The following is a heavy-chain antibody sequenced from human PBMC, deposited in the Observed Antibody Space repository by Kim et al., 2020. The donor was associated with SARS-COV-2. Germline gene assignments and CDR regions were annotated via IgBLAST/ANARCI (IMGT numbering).Heavy chain of an antibody. D-gene: IGHD3-16*01. Sequence: SETLSLTCTVSGGSISSYYWSWIRQPPGKGLEWIGYIYYSGSTNYNPSLKSRVTISVDTSKNQFSLKLSSVTAADTAVYYCAREGGDGYNDDAFDIWGQGTMVTVSS. V-gene: IGHV4-59*13. CDR1: GGSISSYY. J-gene: IGHJ3*02. CDR2: IYYSGST. CDR3: AREGGDGYNDDAFDI.